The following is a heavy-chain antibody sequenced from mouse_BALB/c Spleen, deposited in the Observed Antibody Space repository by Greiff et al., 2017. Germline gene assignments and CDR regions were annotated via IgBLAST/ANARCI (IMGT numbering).Heavy chain of an antibody. J-gene: IGHJ4*01. CDR3: TRRASSGYVRYYGMDY. D-gene: IGHD3-1*01. CDR1: GFTFSNYW. V-gene: IGHV6-6*02. CDR2: IRLKSNNYAT. Sequence: EVKLEESGGGLVQPGGSMKLSCVASGFTFSNYWMNWVRQSPEKGLEWVAEIRLKSNNYATHYAESVKGRFTISRDDSKSSVYLQMNNLRAEDTGIYYCTRRASSGYVRYYGMDYWGQGTSVTVSS.